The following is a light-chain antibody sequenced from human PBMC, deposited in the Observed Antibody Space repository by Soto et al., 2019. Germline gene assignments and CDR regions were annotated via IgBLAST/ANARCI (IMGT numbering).Light chain of an antibody. J-gene: IGKJ5*01. Sequence: EIVLTQSPGTLSLSPGERATLSCRASQSVSSSYLAWYQQKPGQAPRLLIYGASNRATGIPDSFSGSGSGRDFTLTISRLEPEDFAVYYCQQYVNSPITFGQGTRLDI. CDR2: GAS. V-gene: IGKV3-20*01. CDR1: QSVSSSY. CDR3: QQYVNSPIT.